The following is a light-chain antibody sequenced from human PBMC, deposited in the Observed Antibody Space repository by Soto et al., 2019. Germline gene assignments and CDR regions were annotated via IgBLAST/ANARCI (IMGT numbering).Light chain of an antibody. V-gene: IGKV3-20*01. Sequence: EIVLTQSPATLSLSAGERATLSCRASQSVSSNLAWYQQKPGQAPRLLVYGASSRATGIPDRFSGFGSGTDFTLTISRLEPEYFAVYFCQQYGSSPITFGQGTRLEIK. J-gene: IGKJ5*01. CDR2: GAS. CDR3: QQYGSSPIT. CDR1: QSVSSN.